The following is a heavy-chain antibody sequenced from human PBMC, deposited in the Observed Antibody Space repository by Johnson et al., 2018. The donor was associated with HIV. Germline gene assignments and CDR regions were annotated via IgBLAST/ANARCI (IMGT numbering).Heavy chain of an antibody. J-gene: IGHJ3*02. CDR2: ISSSGSTI. Sequence: QMLLVESGGGLVQPGGSLRLSCAASGFTFSDYYMSWIRQAPGKGLEWVSYISSSGSTIYYADSVKGRFTISRDNAKDSLYMQMNSLRAEDTAVYYCAREATYWYDSSGSPYAFDIWGQGTMVTVSS. CDR3: AREATYWYDSSGSPYAFDI. D-gene: IGHD3-22*01. CDR1: GFTFSDYY. V-gene: IGHV3-11*04.